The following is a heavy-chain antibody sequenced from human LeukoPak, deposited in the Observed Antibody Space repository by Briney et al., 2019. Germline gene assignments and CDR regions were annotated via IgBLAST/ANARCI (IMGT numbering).Heavy chain of an antibody. V-gene: IGHV3-49*04. Sequence: GGSLRLSCTAAGFTFGDYTMNWVRQAPGKGREWVGFIRSKAYGGTTEYAASVKGRFIISRDDSKSIAYLQMNSLKTEDTAVYYCNRDLCSSTSCPDYWGQGTLVTVSS. D-gene: IGHD2-2*01. CDR2: IRSKAYGGTT. J-gene: IGHJ4*02. CDR3: NRDLCSSTSCPDY. CDR1: GFTFGDYT.